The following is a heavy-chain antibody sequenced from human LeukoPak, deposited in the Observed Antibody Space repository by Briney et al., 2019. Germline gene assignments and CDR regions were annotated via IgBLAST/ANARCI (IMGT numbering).Heavy chain of an antibody. CDR1: GFTFKIYA. J-gene: IGHJ4*02. Sequence: GGSLRLSCAASGFTFKIYAMSWVRQAPGKGLEWVSAITGSGTNTYFADSVKGRFTISRDNSKNTLYLQMNSLRAEDTALYYCAKPLSGSYYNAGWCFDYWGQGTLVTVSS. V-gene: IGHV3-23*01. CDR3: AKPLSGSYYNAGWCFDY. D-gene: IGHD3-10*01. CDR2: ITGSGTNT.